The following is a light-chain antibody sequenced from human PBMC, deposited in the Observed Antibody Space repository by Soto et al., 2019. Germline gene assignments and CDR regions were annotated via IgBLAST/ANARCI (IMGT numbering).Light chain of an antibody. CDR1: SSDIGAYNF. CDR3: ATWDDNLSGPSWV. Sequence: QSALTQPPSASGSPGQSVSISCTGTSSDIGAYNFVSWYQQHPGKAPRLMIYGVSKRPSGVPDRFSGSKSGNTASLTVSGLQAEDEADYYCATWDDNLSGPSWVFGGGTKLTVL. J-gene: IGLJ3*02. CDR2: GVS. V-gene: IGLV2-8*01.